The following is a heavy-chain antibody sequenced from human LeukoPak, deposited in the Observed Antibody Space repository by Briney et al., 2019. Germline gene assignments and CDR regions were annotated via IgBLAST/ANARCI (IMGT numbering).Heavy chain of an antibody. Sequence: ASVKVSCKASGYTFTSYGISWVRQAPGQGLEWMGWISAYNGNTNYAQKLQGRVTMTTDTSTSTAYMELRSLRSDDTAVYYCARVLRYFDWLHSYYYYYMDVWGKGTTVTVSS. CDR1: GYTFTSYG. D-gene: IGHD3-9*01. CDR2: ISAYNGNT. J-gene: IGHJ6*03. CDR3: ARVLRYFDWLHSYYYYYMDV. V-gene: IGHV1-18*01.